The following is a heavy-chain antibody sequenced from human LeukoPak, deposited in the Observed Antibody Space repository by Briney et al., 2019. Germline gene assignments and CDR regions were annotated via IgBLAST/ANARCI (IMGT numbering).Heavy chain of an antibody. Sequence: GGSLRLSCAASGFTVSSNYMSWVRQAPGKGLEWVSAISGSGGSTYYADSVKGRFTISRDNSKNTLYLQMNSLRAEDTAVYYCAKGIAAGGYYFDYWGQGTLVTVSS. J-gene: IGHJ4*02. CDR1: GFTVSSNY. D-gene: IGHD6-13*01. CDR2: ISGSGGST. CDR3: AKGIAAGGYYFDY. V-gene: IGHV3-23*01.